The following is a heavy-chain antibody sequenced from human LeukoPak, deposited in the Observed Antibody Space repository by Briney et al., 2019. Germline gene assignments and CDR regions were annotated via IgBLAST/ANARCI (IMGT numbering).Heavy chain of an antibody. J-gene: IGHJ4*02. D-gene: IGHD3-22*01. CDR3: ANDRVYYYDSSGYYYGSFDY. CDR2: ISGSGGST. V-gene: IGHV3-23*01. Sequence: GGSLRLSCAASGFTFSSYGMSWVRQAPGKGLEWVSAISGSGGSTYYADSVKGRFTISRDNSKNTLYLQMNSLRAEDTAVYYCANDRVYYYDSSGYYYGSFDYWGQGTLVTVSS. CDR1: GFTFSSYG.